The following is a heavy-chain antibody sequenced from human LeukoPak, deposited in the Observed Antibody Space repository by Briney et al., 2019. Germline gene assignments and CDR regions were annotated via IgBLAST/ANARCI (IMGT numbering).Heavy chain of an antibody. CDR1: GFTFSSYA. D-gene: IGHD3-3*01. CDR2: ISGSGGST. J-gene: IGHJ6*03. Sequence: PGGSLRLSCAASGFTFSSYAMSWVRQAPGKGLEWVSAISGSGGSTYYADSVKGRFTISRDNSKNTLYLQMNSLRAEDTAVYYCAKDQWRGYYSDYYYYMDVWGKGTTVTVSS. CDR3: AKDQWRGYYSDYYYYMDV. V-gene: IGHV3-23*01.